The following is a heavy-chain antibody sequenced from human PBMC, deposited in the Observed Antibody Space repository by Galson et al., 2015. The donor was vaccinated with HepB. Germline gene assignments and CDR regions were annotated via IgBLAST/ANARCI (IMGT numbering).Heavy chain of an antibody. CDR1: GFTFSGYA. V-gene: IGHV3-23*01. CDR2: ISGSGGST. J-gene: IGHJ4*02. Sequence: SLRLSCAASGFTFSGYAMNWVRQAPGKGLEWVSTISGSGGSTYYADSVKGHFTISRDNSKNTLYLEMNSLAAADTATYYCAKDKGTQGGWYYFDNWGQGTPVTVSS. D-gene: IGHD6-19*01. CDR3: AKDKGTQGGWYYFDN.